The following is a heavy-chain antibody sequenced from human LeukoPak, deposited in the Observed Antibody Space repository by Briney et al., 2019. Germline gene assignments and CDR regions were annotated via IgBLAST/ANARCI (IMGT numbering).Heavy chain of an antibody. CDR3: ARRGSGWYLRHFDY. J-gene: IGHJ4*02. V-gene: IGHV4-59*12. D-gene: IGHD6-19*01. Sequence: SETLSLTCTVSGGSISSYYWSWIRQPPGKGLEWIGYIYYSGSTNYNPSLKSRVTISVDTSKNQFSLKLSSVTAADTAVYYCARRGSGWYLRHFDYWGQGTLVTVSS. CDR1: GGSISSYY. CDR2: IYYSGST.